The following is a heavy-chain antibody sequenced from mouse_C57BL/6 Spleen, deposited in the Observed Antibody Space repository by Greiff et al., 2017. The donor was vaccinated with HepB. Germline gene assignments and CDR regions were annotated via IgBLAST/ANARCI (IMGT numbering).Heavy chain of an antibody. J-gene: IGHJ2*01. V-gene: IGHV1-55*01. CDR3: AYGTLSFDY. CDR2: IYPGSGST. CDR1: GYTFTSYW. D-gene: IGHD2-1*01. Sequence: QVHVKQPGAELVKPGASVKMSCKASGYTFTSYWITWVKQRPGQGLEWIGDIYPGSGSTNYNEKFKSKATLTVDTSSSTAYMQLSSLTSEDSAVYYCAYGTLSFDYWGQGTTLTVSS.